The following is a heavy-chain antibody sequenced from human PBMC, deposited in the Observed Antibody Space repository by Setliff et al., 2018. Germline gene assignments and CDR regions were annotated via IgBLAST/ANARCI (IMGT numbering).Heavy chain of an antibody. CDR1: GYTFTSYG. J-gene: IGHJ6*03. D-gene: IGHD3-3*01. V-gene: IGHV1-18*01. CDR2: ISAYNGNT. Sequence: ASVKVSCKASGYTFTSYGISWVRQAPGQGLEWMGWISAYNGNTNYAQKLQGRVTMTTDTSTGTAYMELRSLRSDDTAVYYCARDGSPPYYNFWSGYPDNYYMDVWGKGTTVTVSS. CDR3: ARDGSPPYYNFWSGYPDNYYMDV.